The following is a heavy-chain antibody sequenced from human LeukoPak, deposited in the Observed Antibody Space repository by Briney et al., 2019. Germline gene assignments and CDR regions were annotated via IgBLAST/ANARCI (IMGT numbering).Heavy chain of an antibody. CDR3: AKTYYYGSGSYSILDY. D-gene: IGHD3-10*01. J-gene: IGHJ4*02. V-gene: IGHV3-23*01. Sequence: GGSLRLSCAASGFTFSSYAMSWVRQAPGKGLEWVSAISGSGGSTYYADSVKGRFTISRDNSKNTLYLQMNSLRAEDTAVYYCAKTYYYGSGSYSILDYWGQGTLVTVSS. CDR1: GFTFSSYA. CDR2: ISGSGGST.